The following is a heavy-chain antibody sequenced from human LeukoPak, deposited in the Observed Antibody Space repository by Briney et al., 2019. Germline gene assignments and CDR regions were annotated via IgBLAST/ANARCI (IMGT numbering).Heavy chain of an antibody. CDR1: GASISSYY. CDR2: IYGST. V-gene: IGHV4-59*12. J-gene: IGHJ6*03. CDR3: ATSTHCRGVSCFHYYYMDV. Sequence: PSETLSLTCTVSGASISSYYWSWIRQSPGKGLEWVGYIYGSTNLNPSLKSRVTMSVDTSKNQVSLRLSSVTAADTAVYYCATSTHCRGVSCFHYYYMDVWGKGTTVTVSS. D-gene: IGHD2-15*01.